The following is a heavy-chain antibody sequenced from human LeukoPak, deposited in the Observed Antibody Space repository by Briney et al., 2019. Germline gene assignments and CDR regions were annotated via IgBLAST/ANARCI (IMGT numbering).Heavy chain of an antibody. Sequence: GGSLRLSCAASGFTFDDYARHWVRQAPGKGLEWVSLISGDSHSTFYADSVKGRFTISRDNSKNSLYLQMNSLRNDDTALYYCARDTEGYIYGYYYYGMDVWGQGTTVTVSS. CDR2: ISGDSHST. CDR3: ARDTEGYIYGYYYYGMDV. J-gene: IGHJ6*02. CDR1: GFTFDDYA. D-gene: IGHD5-18*01. V-gene: IGHV3-43*02.